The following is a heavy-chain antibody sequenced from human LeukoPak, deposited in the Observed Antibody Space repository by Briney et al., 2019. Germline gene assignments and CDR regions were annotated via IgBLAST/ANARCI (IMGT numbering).Heavy chain of an antibody. Sequence: PGGSLRLSCAASGFTFSDYYMSWIRQAPGKGLEWVSYISSSGSTIYYADSVKGRFTISRDNAKNSLYLQMNSLRAEDTAVYYCAKGAVAGPMYYFDYWGQGTLVTVSS. D-gene: IGHD6-19*01. CDR2: ISSSGSTI. V-gene: IGHV3-11*01. J-gene: IGHJ4*02. CDR1: GFTFSDYY. CDR3: AKGAVAGPMYYFDY.